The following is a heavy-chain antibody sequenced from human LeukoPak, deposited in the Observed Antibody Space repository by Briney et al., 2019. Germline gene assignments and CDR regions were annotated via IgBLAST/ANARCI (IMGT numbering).Heavy chain of an antibody. J-gene: IGHJ4*02. CDR3: ARDSGSHYYDSSGLVD. CDR1: SYTFTRYG. CDR2: IIPIFGTA. Sequence: SVKVSCKASSYTFTRYGISWVRQAPGQGLEWMGGIIPIFGTANYAQKFQGRVTITADESTSTAYMELSSLRSEDTAVYYCARDSGSHYYDSSGLVDWGQGTLVTVSS. D-gene: IGHD3-22*01. V-gene: IGHV1-69*13.